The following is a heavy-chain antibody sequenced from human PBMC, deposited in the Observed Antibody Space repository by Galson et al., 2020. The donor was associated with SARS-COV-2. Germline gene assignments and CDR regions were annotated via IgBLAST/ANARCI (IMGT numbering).Heavy chain of an antibody. CDR2: MNPTSGNT. CDR1: GYTFTNYD. CDR3: ARVWERGFSYGNWFDP. D-gene: IGHD5-18*01. J-gene: IGHJ5*02. Sequence: ASVKVSCQASGYTFTNYDINWVRQATGQGLEWMGWMNPTSGNTGYVQKFQGRVTMTRDTSINTAYMELSSLRFEDTAVYYCARVWERGFSYGNWFDPWGQGTLVTVSS. V-gene: IGHV1-8*01.